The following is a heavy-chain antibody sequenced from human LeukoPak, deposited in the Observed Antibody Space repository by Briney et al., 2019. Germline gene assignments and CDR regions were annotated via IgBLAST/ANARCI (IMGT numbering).Heavy chain of an antibody. D-gene: IGHD6-19*01. Sequence: GGSLTLSCAASGFTFSDYWMHWVRQAPGKGLEWVSAISGSGGSTYYADSVKGRFTISRDNSKNTLYLQMNSLRAEDTAVYYCAKSSGWYILFDYWGQGTLVTVSS. CDR3: AKSSGWYILFDY. CDR1: GFTFSDYW. J-gene: IGHJ4*02. V-gene: IGHV3-23*01. CDR2: ISGSGGST.